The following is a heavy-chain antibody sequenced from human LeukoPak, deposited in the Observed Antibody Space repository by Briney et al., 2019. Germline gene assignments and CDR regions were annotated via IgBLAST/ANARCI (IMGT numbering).Heavy chain of an antibody. V-gene: IGHV3-30*02. CDR2: IRYDGSNK. J-gene: IGHJ5*01. Sequence: PGGSLRLSCAASGFTFSRYGMHWVRQAPGKGLEWVAFIRYDGSNKFYADSVKGRFTVSRDNSKNTLYLQMNSLRADDTAVYYCARMQSLASSFSSFDSWGQGTLVTVSS. CDR3: ARMQSLASSFSSFDS. CDR1: GFTFSRYG. D-gene: IGHD6-13*01.